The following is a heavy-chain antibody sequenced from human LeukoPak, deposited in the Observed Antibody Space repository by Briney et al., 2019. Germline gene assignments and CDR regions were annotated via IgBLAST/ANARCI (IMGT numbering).Heavy chain of an antibody. CDR3: ASGDQYGT. CDR2: IYSGGST. V-gene: IGHV3-53*01. CDR1: GFTFSSYG. D-gene: IGHD1-14*01. J-gene: IGHJ5*02. Sequence: GRSLRLSCAASGFTFSSYGMHWVRQAPGKGLEWVSVIYSGGSTYYADSVKGRFTISRDNSKNTLYLQMNSLRAEDTAVYYCASGDQYGTWGQGTLVTVSS.